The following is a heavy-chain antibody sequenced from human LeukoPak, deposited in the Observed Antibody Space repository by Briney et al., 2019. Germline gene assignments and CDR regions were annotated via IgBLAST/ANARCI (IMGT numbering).Heavy chain of an antibody. CDR3: ARDLTLLWFGDNWFDP. CDR1: GYTFTSYA. CDR2: INTNTGNP. D-gene: IGHD3-10*01. J-gene: IGHJ5*02. Sequence: ASVKVSCKASGYTFTSYAMNWVRQAPGQGLEWMGWINTNTGNPTYAQGFTGRSVFSLDTSVSTAYLQISSLKAEDTAVYYCARDLTLLWFGDNWFDPWGQGTLVTVSS. V-gene: IGHV7-4-1*02.